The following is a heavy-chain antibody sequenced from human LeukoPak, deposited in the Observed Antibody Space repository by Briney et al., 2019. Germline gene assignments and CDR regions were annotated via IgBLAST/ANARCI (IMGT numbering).Heavy chain of an antibody. Sequence: SETLSLTCTVSGGSISSSGYYWGWIRQPPGKGLEWIGSMYYSGSTYYNPSLKSRVTISVDTSKNHFSLKLSSVTAADTAVYYCARGTLDYYGSGSLASQIFYYYMDVWGKGTTVTISS. J-gene: IGHJ6*03. CDR2: MYYSGST. CDR3: ARGTLDYYGSGSLASQIFYYYMDV. CDR1: GGSISSSGYY. D-gene: IGHD3-10*01. V-gene: IGHV4-39*07.